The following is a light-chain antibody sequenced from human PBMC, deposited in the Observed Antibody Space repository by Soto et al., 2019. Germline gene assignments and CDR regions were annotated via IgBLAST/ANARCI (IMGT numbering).Light chain of an antibody. V-gene: IGKV1-5*01. Sequence: DIQVTQSPASLSSSVRERFTITCRASQSISSWLAWYQQKPGKAPKLLIYDASSLESGVPSRFSGSGSGTEFTLTISSLQPDDFATYYCHQYNSYWTFGQGTNVAI. CDR1: QSISSW. J-gene: IGKJ1*01. CDR3: HQYNSYWT. CDR2: DAS.